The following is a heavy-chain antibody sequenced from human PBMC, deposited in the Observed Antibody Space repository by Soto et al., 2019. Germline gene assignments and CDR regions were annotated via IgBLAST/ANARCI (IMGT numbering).Heavy chain of an antibody. V-gene: IGHV3-21*01. CDR3: ATSTWYAFDI. D-gene: IGHD6-13*01. J-gene: IGHJ3*02. CDR2: ISGSSDFL. Sequence: ESGGGLVKPGGSLRLSCAASGFTFSNSIINWVRQAPGQGLEWVSSISGSSDFLYYADSVKGRFTISRDTATNSLYLQMNSLRAEDTAVYYCATSTWYAFDIWGQGTMVTVSS. CDR1: GFTFSNSI.